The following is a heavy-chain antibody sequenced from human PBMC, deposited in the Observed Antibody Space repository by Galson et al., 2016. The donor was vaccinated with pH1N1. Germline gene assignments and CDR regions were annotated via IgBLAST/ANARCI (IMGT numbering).Heavy chain of an antibody. CDR1: GFTFTDYY. Sequence: VKVSCKVSGFTFTDYYIHWVQQAPEKGLEWMGLIDPEDGETKYAEKFQGRVTITADTSTDTAYMELSSLRSEDTAVYYCATEGITVVGSVDLWGQGTLVTVFS. J-gene: IGHJ5*02. D-gene: IGHD6-19*01. CDR2: IDPEDGET. V-gene: IGHV1-69-2*01. CDR3: ATEGITVVGSVDL.